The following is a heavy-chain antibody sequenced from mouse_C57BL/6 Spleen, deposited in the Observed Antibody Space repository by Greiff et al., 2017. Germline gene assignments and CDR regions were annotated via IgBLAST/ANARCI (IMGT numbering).Heavy chain of an antibody. CDR1: GYTFTDYY. D-gene: IGHD1-1*01. V-gene: IGHV1-26*01. Sequence: VQLQQSGPELVKPGASVKISCKASGYTFTDYYMNWVKQSHGKSLEWIGDINPNNGGTSYNQKFKGKATLTVDKSSSTAYMELRSLTSEDSAVYYCARHYYGSSYDHYYFDYWGQGTTLTVSS. CDR2: INPNNGGT. CDR3: ARHYYGSSYDHYYFDY. J-gene: IGHJ2*01.